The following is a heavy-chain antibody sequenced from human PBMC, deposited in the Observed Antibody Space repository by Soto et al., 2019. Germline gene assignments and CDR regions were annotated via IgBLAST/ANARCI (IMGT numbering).Heavy chain of an antibody. CDR1: GGTFSNSG. CDR3: ARAPRPVSVTLPGNYFDS. V-gene: IGHV1-69*13. J-gene: IGHJ4*02. Sequence: SVKGSCKASGGTFSNSGISWVRQAPGQGLEWMGGIIPIFDTTNYAQKLQGRITIIADESTNTVYMELSNLRSADTGVYYCARAPRPVSVTLPGNYFDSWGQGTLVTVSS. D-gene: IGHD1-1*01. CDR2: IIPIFDTT.